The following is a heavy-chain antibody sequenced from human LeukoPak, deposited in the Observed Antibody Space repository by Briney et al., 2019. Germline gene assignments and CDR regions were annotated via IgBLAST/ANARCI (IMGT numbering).Heavy chain of an antibody. Sequence: GGSLRLSCAASGFTFSSYSVNWVRQAPGKGLEWVSSISSSSSYIYYADSVKGRFTISRDNAKNSLYLQMNSLRAEDTAVYYCARNKVDYDFWSGYYAGYYYGMDVWGQGTTVTVSS. D-gene: IGHD3-3*01. V-gene: IGHV3-21*01. CDR1: GFTFSSYS. CDR2: ISSSSSYI. J-gene: IGHJ6*02. CDR3: ARNKVDYDFWSGYYAGYYYGMDV.